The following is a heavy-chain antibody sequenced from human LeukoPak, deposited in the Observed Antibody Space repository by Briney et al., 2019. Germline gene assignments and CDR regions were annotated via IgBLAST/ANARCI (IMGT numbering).Heavy chain of an antibody. Sequence: PGGSLRLSCAASGFTFDDYAMYWARNAPGKGLKWVSGISWNSVSIGYADSVNGRFTISRDNAKNSLYLQMNSLRAEDTALYYCAKDILRWPQGYFDYWGQGTLVTVSS. J-gene: IGHJ4*02. CDR3: AKDILRWPQGYFDY. CDR1: GFTFDDYA. D-gene: IGHD2-15*01. CDR2: ISWNSVSI. V-gene: IGHV3-9*01.